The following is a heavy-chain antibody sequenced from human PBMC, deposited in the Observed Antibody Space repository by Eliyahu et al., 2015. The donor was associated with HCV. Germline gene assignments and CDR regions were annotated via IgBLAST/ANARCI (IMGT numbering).Heavy chain of an antibody. D-gene: IGHD2-8*02. CDR3: ARDPRVGATGGVPLLRY. V-gene: IGHV1-69*01. CDR1: GGTFSSYX. Sequence: QVQLVQSGAEVKKPGSSXKVSCKASGGTFSSYXISWVRQAPGQGLXWMGGIIPIFGTANYAQKFQGRVTITADESTSTAYMELSSLRSEDTAVYYCARDPRVGATGGVPLLRYWGQGTLVTVSS. J-gene: IGHJ4*02. CDR2: IIPIFGTA.